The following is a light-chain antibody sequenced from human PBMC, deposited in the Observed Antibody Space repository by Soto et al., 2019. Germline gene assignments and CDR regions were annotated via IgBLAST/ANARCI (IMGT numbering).Light chain of an antibody. V-gene: IGLV2-14*03. J-gene: IGLJ1*01. CDR3: SSYTTSNTRQIV. Sequence: QSALTQPASVSGSPGQSITISCTGTSSDVGGYNYVSWYQHHPGKAPKLIIYDVTNRPSGVPNPFSGSKSGNTASLTISGLQPEDEADYYCSSYTTSNTRQIVFGTGTKLTVL. CDR1: SSDVGGYNY. CDR2: DVT.